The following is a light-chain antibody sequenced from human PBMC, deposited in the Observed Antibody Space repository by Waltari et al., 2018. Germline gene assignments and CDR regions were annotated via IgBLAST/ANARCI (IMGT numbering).Light chain of an antibody. CDR2: GAS. V-gene: IGKV3-15*01. CDR3: QQYNNWPPLDT. J-gene: IGKJ2*01. Sequence: EIVLTQSPATLSVSPGERATLSCRASQSVGSNLAWYQQEPGQAPRLVIYGASTRATGIPARFSGSGSGTEFTLTISSLQSEDFGVYYCQQYNNWPPLDTFGQGTKLEIK. CDR1: QSVGSN.